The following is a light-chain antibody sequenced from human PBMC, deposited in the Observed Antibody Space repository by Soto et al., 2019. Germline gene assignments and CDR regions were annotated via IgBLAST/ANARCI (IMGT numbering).Light chain of an antibody. CDR2: DAS. J-gene: IGKJ4*01. V-gene: IGKV3D-20*01. CDR3: QYYSTSST. Sequence: IVLTQSPATLSLSPGERVTLYCGASQSFITNYLALYHEKPGLARRLLIYDASRRATGIAGRISSSGAGTDFPPISSRQQPEDFAVYCHQYYSTSSTFGRGTKVDIK. CDR1: QSFITNY.